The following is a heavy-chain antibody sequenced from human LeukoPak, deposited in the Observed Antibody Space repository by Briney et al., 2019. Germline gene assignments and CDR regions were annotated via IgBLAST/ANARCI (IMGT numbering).Heavy chain of an antibody. CDR2: ISAYNGNT. D-gene: IGHD6-19*01. V-gene: IGHV1-18*01. CDR1: GYTFTSYG. CDR3: ASHPGGWYVSHFDY. Sequence: ASVKVSCKASGYTFTSYGISWVRQAPGQGLEWMGWISAYNGNTNYAQKLQGRVTMTTDTSTSTAYMELRGLRSDDTAVYYCASHPGGWYVSHFDYWGQGTLVTVSS. J-gene: IGHJ4*02.